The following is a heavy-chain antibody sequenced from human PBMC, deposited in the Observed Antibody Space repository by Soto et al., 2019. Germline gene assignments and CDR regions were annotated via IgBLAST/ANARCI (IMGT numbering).Heavy chain of an antibody. CDR3: ARAYGDYVVAFDI. CDR1: GFTFSSYA. V-gene: IGHV3-30-3*01. Sequence: GGSLRLSCAACGFTFSSYAMHGVRQAPGKGLEWVAVISYDGSNKYYADSVKGRFTISRDNSKNTLYLQMNSLRAEDTAVYYCARAYGDYVVAFDIWGQGTMVTVSS. CDR2: ISYDGSNK. D-gene: IGHD4-17*01. J-gene: IGHJ3*02.